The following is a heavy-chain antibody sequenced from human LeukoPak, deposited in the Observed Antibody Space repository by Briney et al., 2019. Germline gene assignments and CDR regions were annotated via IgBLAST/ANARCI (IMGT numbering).Heavy chain of an antibody. Sequence: PGGSLRLSCAASGFGFSSYAVHWVRQAPGKGLEWVAFIRHDGSHHYHGDSVKGRFTISRDNSKNTLYLEMTSLRPEDTAVYYCAKVRLLGALDDAFDVWGQGTMVTV. D-gene: IGHD3-16*01. CDR1: GFGFSSYA. CDR2: IRHDGSHH. J-gene: IGHJ3*01. V-gene: IGHV3-30*02. CDR3: AKVRLLGALDDAFDV.